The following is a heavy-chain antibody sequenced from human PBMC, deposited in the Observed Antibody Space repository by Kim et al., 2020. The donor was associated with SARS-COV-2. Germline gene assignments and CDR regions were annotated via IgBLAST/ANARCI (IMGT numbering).Heavy chain of an antibody. CDR1: GFTFSSYW. CDR2: INSDGSST. J-gene: IGHJ6*02. V-gene: IGHV3-74*01. Sequence: GGSLRLSCAASGFTFSSYWMHWVRQAPGKGLVWVSRINSDGSSTSYADSVKGRFTISRDNAKNTLYLQMNSLRAEDTAVYYCVRDSEGSGWYHYYYGMDVWGQGTTVTVSS. D-gene: IGHD6-19*01. CDR3: VRDSEGSGWYHYYYGMDV.